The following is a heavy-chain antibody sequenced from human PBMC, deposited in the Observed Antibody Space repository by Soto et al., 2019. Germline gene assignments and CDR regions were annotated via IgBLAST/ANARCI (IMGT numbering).Heavy chain of an antibody. CDR2: MHPYGGST. CDR1: GFTFTSFY. J-gene: IGHJ6*02. D-gene: IGHD3-22*01. CDR3: AILYYYDSGDYYSNYQYYGMDV. V-gene: IGHV1-46*01. Sequence: VSVKVSCKASGFTFTSFYMHWVRQAPGQGPEWMGIMHPYGGSTGYAQKFQGRVTLTRDTSTRTDYMELSSLRSDDTAVYYCAILYYYDSGDYYSNYQYYGMDVWGQGTTVTVSS.